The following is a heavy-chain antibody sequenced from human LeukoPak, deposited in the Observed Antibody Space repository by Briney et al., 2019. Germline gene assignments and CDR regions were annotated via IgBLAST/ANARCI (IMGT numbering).Heavy chain of an antibody. CDR2: INPSGGST. Sequence: ASVKVSCKASGYTFTSYYMHWVRQAPGQGLEWMGIINPSGGSTSYAQKFQGRVTMTRDTSTSTVYMELSSLRSEDTAVYYCARDPPRGSSGYYPYFDYWGQGTLVTVSS. CDR3: ARDPPRGSSGYYPYFDY. CDR1: GYTFTSYY. J-gene: IGHJ4*02. D-gene: IGHD3-22*01. V-gene: IGHV1-46*01.